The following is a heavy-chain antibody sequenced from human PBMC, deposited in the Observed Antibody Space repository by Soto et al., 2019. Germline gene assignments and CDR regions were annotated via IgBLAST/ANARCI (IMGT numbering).Heavy chain of an antibody. CDR2: IIPIFGTA. CDR3: ARRFYGDYGGTTYYYYYYGMDV. CDR1: GYTFTSYA. V-gene: IGHV1-69*13. J-gene: IGHJ6*02. D-gene: IGHD4-17*01. Sequence: GASVKVSCKASGYTFTSYAISWVRQAPGQGLEWMGGIIPIFGTANYAQKFQGRVTITADESTSTAYMELSSLRSEDTAVYYCARRFYGDYGGTTYYYYYYGMDVWGQGTTVTVSS.